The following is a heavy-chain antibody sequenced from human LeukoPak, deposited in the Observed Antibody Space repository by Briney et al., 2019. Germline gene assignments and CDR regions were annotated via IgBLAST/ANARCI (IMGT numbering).Heavy chain of an antibody. D-gene: IGHD3-22*01. Sequence: SETLSLTCTVSGGSISSSSYYWGWIRQPPGKGVEWIGSIYYSGSTYYNPSLKSRVTISVDTSKNQFSLKLSSVTAADTAVYYCARHPTNYYDSSGYPPDYWGQGTLVTVSS. CDR2: IYYSGST. CDR3: ARHPTNYYDSSGYPPDY. V-gene: IGHV4-39*01. CDR1: GGSISSSSYY. J-gene: IGHJ4*02.